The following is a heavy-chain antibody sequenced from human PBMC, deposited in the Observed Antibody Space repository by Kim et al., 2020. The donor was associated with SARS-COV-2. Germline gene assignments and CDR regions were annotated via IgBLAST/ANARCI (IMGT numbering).Heavy chain of an antibody. V-gene: IGHV3-11*06. CDR3: ARDPPSYYFDSGGSEDY. J-gene: IGHJ4*02. D-gene: IGHD3-22*01. Sequence: VKGRITISRDNANNSLYLQMNSLRAEDTAVYYCARDPPSYYFDSGGSEDYWGQGTLVTVSS.